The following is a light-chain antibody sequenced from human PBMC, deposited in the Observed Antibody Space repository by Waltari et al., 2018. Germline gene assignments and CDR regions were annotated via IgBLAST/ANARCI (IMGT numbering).Light chain of an antibody. V-gene: IGKV4-1*01. Sequence: VMTQSPDSLAVSLGERATINCKSSQSLLYSSNNKNYLAWYQQKPGQPPKLLIYWASTRESGVPDRFSGSRSGTDFTLTISSLQAEDVAVYYCQQYYSTPLTFGQGTKVEIK. CDR2: WAS. CDR3: QQYYSTPLT. J-gene: IGKJ1*01. CDR1: QSLLYSSNNKNY.